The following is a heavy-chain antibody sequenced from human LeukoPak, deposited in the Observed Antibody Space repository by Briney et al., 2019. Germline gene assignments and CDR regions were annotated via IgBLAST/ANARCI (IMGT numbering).Heavy chain of an antibody. D-gene: IGHD3-10*01. Sequence: RASETLSLTCAVSGGSISSSNWWSWVRQPPGKGLEWIGEIYHSGSTNYNPSLKSRVTISVDKSKNQFSLKLSSVTAVDTAVYYCARKENVYYYFDYWGQGTLVTVSS. V-gene: IGHV4-4*02. CDR1: GGSISSSNW. CDR2: IYHSGST. CDR3: ARKENVYYYFDY. J-gene: IGHJ4*02.